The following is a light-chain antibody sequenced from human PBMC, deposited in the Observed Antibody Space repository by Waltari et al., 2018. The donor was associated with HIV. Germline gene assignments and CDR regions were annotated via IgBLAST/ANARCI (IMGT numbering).Light chain of an antibody. CDR1: RSNIGSNS. J-gene: IGLJ2*01. Sequence: QSVLTQPPSASGTLGQRVTISCSGRRSNIGSNSVNWYQQLPGTAPNLLISDDNRRPSGVPDRFSGSKSGTSASLAISGLQSEDEADYYCAAWDDNVNGLFGGGTKLTVL. CDR2: DDN. V-gene: IGLV1-44*01. CDR3: AAWDDNVNGL.